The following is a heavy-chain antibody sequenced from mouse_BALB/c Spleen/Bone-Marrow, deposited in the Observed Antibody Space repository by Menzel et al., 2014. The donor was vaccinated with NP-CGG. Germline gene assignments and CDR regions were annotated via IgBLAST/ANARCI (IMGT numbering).Heavy chain of an antibody. D-gene: IGHD1-2*01. CDR1: GFDFSRYW. CDR2: INPDSSTI. J-gene: IGHJ3*01. CDR3: ASLHYYGFLAY. V-gene: IGHV4-1*02. Sequence: EVKLMESGGGLVQPGGSLKLSCAASGFDFSRYWMSWVRQAPGKGLEWIGEINPDSSTINYTPSLKDKFIISRDNAKNTLYLRMSKVRSEDTALYYCASLHYYGFLAYWGQGTLVTVSA.